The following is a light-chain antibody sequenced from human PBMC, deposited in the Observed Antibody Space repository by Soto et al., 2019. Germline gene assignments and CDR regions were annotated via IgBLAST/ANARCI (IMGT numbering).Light chain of an antibody. V-gene: IGKV1-39*01. CDR2: AAS. CDR3: QQSYSTLPIT. Sequence: DIQIAHAPSSPSASFGGRVPLSCRTSPRISGYLNWYRHKPGKAPTLLIYAASTLQSGVPSRFSGSGSGTDFTLTISNLQPEDFATYYCQQSYSTLPITFGQGTRLEIK. J-gene: IGKJ5*01. CDR1: PRISGY.